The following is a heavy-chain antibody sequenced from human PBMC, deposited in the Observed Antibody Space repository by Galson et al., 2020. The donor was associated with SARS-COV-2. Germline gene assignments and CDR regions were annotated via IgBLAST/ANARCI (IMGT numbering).Heavy chain of an antibody. CDR1: GGSISSGDYY. CDR2: IYYSGST. CDR3: ARVRLWLRGYFDL. V-gene: IGHV4-30-4*01. D-gene: IGHD6-19*01. Sequence: SETLSLTCTVSGGSISSGDYYWSWIRQPPGKGLEWIGYIYYSGSTYYNPSLKSRVTISVDTSKNQFSLKLSSVTAADTAVYYCARVRLWLRGYFDLWGRGTLVTVSS. J-gene: IGHJ2*01.